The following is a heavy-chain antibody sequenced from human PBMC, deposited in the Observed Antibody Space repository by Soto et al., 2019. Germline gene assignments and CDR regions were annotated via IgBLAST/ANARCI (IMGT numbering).Heavy chain of an antibody. D-gene: IGHD3-22*01. CDR1: GFTFSSYG. J-gene: IGHJ4*02. Sequence: QVQLVESGGGVFQPGRSLRLSCAASGFTFSSYGMHWVRQAPGKGLEGGAVISYDGSNKYYADSVKGRFTISRDNSKNTLYLQMNSLRAEDTAVYYCAKGGFYYYDSSGAFDYWGQGTLVTVSS. V-gene: IGHV3-30*18. CDR3: AKGGFYYYDSSGAFDY. CDR2: ISYDGSNK.